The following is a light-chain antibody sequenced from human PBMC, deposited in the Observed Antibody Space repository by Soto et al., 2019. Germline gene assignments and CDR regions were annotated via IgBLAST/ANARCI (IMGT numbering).Light chain of an antibody. Sequence: EIVLTQSPGTLSLSPGERATLSCRASQSVSSSYLAWYQQKPGQSPRLLIYGTSSRATGNTDTFSGSESGTDFNLTINSLETEAAAVYYDQPYYNSLYTFGQATKLES. J-gene: IGKJ2*01. CDR3: QPYYNSLYT. CDR1: QSVSSSY. CDR2: GTS. V-gene: IGKV3-20*01.